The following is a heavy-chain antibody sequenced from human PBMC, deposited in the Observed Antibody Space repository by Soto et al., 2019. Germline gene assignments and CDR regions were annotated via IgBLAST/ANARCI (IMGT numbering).Heavy chain of an antibody. CDR1: GGSFSGYY. CDR3: ARAAAGLFDY. Sequence: QVQLQQWGAGLLKPSETLSLTCAVYGGSFSGYYWSWIRQPPGKGLEWIGEINHSGSTNYNPSHKSRVTISGDTSKNQFSLKVSSVTAADTAVYYCARAAAGLFDYWGQGTLVTVSS. D-gene: IGHD6-13*01. J-gene: IGHJ4*02. CDR2: INHSGST. V-gene: IGHV4-34*01.